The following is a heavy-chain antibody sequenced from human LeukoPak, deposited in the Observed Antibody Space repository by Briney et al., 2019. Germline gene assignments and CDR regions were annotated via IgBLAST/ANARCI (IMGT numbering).Heavy chain of an antibody. Sequence: GGSLRLSCAASGLTFSSHWMHWVRQAPGMGLMWVSRINRDGSSTDYADSVKGRFTISRDDAKSTLFLQVNSLRAEDTAVYFCARGGSDTAMAHDYWGQGTLVTVSS. J-gene: IGHJ4*02. CDR2: INRDGSST. V-gene: IGHV3-74*01. D-gene: IGHD5-18*01. CDR1: GLTFSSHW. CDR3: ARGGSDTAMAHDY.